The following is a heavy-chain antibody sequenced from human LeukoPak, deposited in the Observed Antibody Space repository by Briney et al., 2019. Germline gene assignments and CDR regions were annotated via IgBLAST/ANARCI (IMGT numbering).Heavy chain of an antibody. CDR2: IKQDGSEA. Sequence: GGSLRLSCAASGFTFSSYWMTWVRQAPGKGLEWVANIKQDGSEAYYVDSVKGRFTVSRDNAKNSLYLQLNSLGAEDTAVYYCARLEVGLDYWGQGTLVTVSS. CDR1: GFTFSSYW. J-gene: IGHJ4*02. D-gene: IGHD2-15*01. CDR3: ARLEVGLDY. V-gene: IGHV3-7*01.